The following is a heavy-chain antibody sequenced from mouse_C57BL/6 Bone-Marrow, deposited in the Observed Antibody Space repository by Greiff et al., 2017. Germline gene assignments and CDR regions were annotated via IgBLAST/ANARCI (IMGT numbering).Heavy chain of an antibody. CDR1: GYTFTDYY. Sequence: VQLQQSGPVLVKPGASVKMSCKASGYTFTDYYMNWVKQSHGKSLEWIGVINPYNGGTSYNQKFKGKATLTVDKSSSTAYMELNSLTSEDSAVYYFARSKWYYFDYWGQGTTLTVSS. J-gene: IGHJ2*01. CDR2: INPYNGGT. CDR3: ARSKWYYFDY. V-gene: IGHV1-19*01. D-gene: IGHD1-3*01.